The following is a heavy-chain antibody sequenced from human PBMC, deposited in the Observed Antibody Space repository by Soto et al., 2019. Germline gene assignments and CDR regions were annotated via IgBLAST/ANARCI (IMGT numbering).Heavy chain of an antibody. V-gene: IGHV3-30-3*01. D-gene: IGHD1-1*01. Sequence: GGSLRLSCAASGFTFSSYAMHWVRQAPGKGLEWVAVISYDGSNKYYADSVKGRFTISRDNSNNTLYVQMSSLKAEDTAVYYCVRDPYLPTAGRLASLHYWGPGTLVTVSS. CDR1: GFTFSSYA. CDR3: VRDPYLPTAGRLASLHY. J-gene: IGHJ4*02. CDR2: ISYDGSNK.